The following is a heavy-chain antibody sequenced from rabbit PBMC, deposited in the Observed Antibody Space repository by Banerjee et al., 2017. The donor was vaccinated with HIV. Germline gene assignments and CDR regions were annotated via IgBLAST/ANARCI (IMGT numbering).Heavy chain of an antibody. CDR1: GFTLSRYY. CDR3: ARYGGDYYYNL. V-gene: IGHV1S40*01. CDR2: IYPSTGSA. Sequence: LEESGGDLVKPGASLTLTCTASGFTLSRYYMCWVRQAPGKGLEWIACIYPSTGSAYYASWAKGRFTISKTSSTTVTLQMTSLTAADTATYFCARYGGDYYYNLWGQGTLVTVS. D-gene: IGHD2-1*01. J-gene: IGHJ3*01.